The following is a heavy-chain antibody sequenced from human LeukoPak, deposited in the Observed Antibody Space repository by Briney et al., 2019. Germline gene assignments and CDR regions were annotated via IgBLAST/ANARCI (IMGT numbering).Heavy chain of an antibody. D-gene: IGHD3-10*01. CDR3: ASFYYGSGLAVDY. V-gene: IGHV4-4*07. CDR2: IHTSGST. CDR1: GGSISSYY. Sequence: SETLSLTCTVSGGSISSYYGSWIRQPAGKGLEWIGRIHTSGSTNYKPSPKSRVTMSVDTSKRQFSLKLTSVTAADTAVYYCASFYYGSGLAVDYWGQGILVTVSS. J-gene: IGHJ4*02.